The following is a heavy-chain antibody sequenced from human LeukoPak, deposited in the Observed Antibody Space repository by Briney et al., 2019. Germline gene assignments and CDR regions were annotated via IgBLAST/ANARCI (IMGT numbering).Heavy chain of an antibody. Sequence: PSETLSLTCTVSGGSISSYYWSWIRQPPGKGLEWIGYIYYSGSTNYNPSLKSRVTISVDTSKNQFSLKLSSVTAADTAVYYCARTYYDFWSGYPHWFDPWGQGTLVTVSS. CDR2: IYYSGST. J-gene: IGHJ5*02. V-gene: IGHV4-59*01. CDR1: GGSISSYY. D-gene: IGHD3-3*01. CDR3: ARTYYDFWSGYPHWFDP.